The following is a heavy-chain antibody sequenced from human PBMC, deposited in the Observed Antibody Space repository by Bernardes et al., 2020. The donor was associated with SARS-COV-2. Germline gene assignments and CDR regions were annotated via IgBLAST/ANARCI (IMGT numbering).Heavy chain of an antibody. D-gene: IGHD3-3*01. CDR3: AKHGDVYYDFWSGLTDFDRREFYFYYYGMDV. J-gene: IGHJ6*02. Sequence: GGSLRLSCAASGFSFSSCAMSWVRQAPGKGLEWVSGISASGNSPYYADSVKGRFTISRDNSKNTLYLQMNSLRAEDTAIYYCAKHGDVYYDFWSGLTDFDRREFYFYYYGMDVWGQGTTVTVSS. V-gene: IGHV3-23*01. CDR2: ISASGNSP. CDR1: GFSFSSCA.